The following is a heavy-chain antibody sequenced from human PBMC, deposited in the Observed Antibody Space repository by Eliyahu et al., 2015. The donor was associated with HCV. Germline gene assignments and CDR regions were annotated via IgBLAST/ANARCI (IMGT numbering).Heavy chain of an antibody. V-gene: IGHV1-18*01. CDR1: GYTFTSYG. CDR3: ARVEHTYSYGSYYYGMDV. Sequence: QVQLVQSGAEVKKPGASVKVSCKPSGYTFTSYGISWVRQAPGQGLEWMGWISVYNGNTNYAQKLQGRVTMTTDTSTSTAYMELRSLRSDDTAVYYCARVEHTYSYGSYYYGMDVWGQGTTVTVSS. CDR2: ISVYNGNT. D-gene: IGHD5-18*01. J-gene: IGHJ6*02.